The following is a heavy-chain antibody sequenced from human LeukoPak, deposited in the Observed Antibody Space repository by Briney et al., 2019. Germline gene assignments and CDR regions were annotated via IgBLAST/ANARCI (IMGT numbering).Heavy chain of an antibody. CDR3: SRPRRGGEFDY. D-gene: IGHD3-16*01. CDR2: IYPGDSNT. CDR1: GYTFTSYW. J-gene: IGHJ4*02. V-gene: IGHV5-51*01. Sequence: GASVKVPCKASGYTFTSYWLVWVRQMPGKGLEGMGIIYPGDSNTRYRPSPQGQVTTSGDNSISTVYLQGNRLNAADTAMYYCSRPRRGGEFDYCGEESLVTVSS.